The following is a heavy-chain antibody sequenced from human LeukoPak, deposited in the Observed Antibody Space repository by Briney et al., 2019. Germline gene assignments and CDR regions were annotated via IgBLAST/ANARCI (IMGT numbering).Heavy chain of an antibody. CDR3: ARGKTNMAYFDY. Sequence: PGGSLRLACEASGFTFSSNTMKWVRQAPGRGLGWVSYISRRSSTKYYADSVKGRFTISRDNDKHSVSLKMNSLRDGDTAVYYCARGKTNMAYFDYWGQGALVTVSS. J-gene: IGHJ4*02. V-gene: IGHV3-48*02. CDR1: GFTFSSNT. D-gene: IGHD5-24*01. CDR2: ISRRSSTK.